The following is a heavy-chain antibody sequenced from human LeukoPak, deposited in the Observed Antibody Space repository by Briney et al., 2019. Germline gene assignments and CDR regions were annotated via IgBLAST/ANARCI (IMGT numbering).Heavy chain of an antibody. CDR2: INPNSGGT. J-gene: IGHJ5*02. CDR1: GYTFTGYY. D-gene: IGHD3-22*01. V-gene: IGHV1-2*02. CDR3: ARLDYYDSSGYYQNWFDP. Sequence: ASVKVSCKASGYTFTGYYMHWVRQAPGQGLEWMGWINPNSGGTNYAQKFQGRVTMTRDTSISTAYMELSRLRSDDTAVYYCARLDYYDSSGYYQNWFDPWGRGTLVTVSS.